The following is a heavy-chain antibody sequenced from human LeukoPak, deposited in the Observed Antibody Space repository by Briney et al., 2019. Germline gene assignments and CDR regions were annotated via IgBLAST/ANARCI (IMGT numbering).Heavy chain of an antibody. J-gene: IGHJ6*03. V-gene: IGHV4-34*01. CDR1: GGSFSGYY. Sequence: SETLSLTCAVYGGSFSGYYWSWIRQPPGKGLEWIGEINHSGSTNYNPSLKSRVTISVDTSKNQFSLKLSSVTAADTAVYYCARLNFWNGYYMDVWGKGTTVTVSS. D-gene: IGHD3-3*01. CDR3: ARLNFWNGYYMDV. CDR2: INHSGST.